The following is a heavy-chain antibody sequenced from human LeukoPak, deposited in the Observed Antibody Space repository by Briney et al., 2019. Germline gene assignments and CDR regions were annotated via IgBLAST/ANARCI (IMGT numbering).Heavy chain of an antibody. CDR1: GFTFSSYA. V-gene: IGHV3-23*01. CDR3: AKEGIEWFGELLYVAYFDY. D-gene: IGHD3-10*01. J-gene: IGHJ4*02. Sequence: PGGSLRLSCAASGFTFSSYAMSWVRQAPGKGLEWVSAISGSGGSTYYADSVKGRFTISRDNSKNTLYLQMNSLRAEDTAVYYCAKEGIEWFGELLYVAYFDYWGQGTLVTVSS. CDR2: ISGSGGST.